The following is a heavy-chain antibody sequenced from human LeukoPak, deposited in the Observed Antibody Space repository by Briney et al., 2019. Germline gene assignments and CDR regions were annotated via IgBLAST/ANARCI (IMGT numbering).Heavy chain of an antibody. V-gene: IGHV3-7*01. J-gene: IGHJ4*02. CDR3: ERVGYNSEWIHFDY. Sequence: PGGSLRLSCAASGFTFSSYWMSWGRQAPGKGLEWVGNIKPDGSEKYYVDSVKGRFTISRDNAENSLHLQMNSLRAEDTAVYYCERVGYNSEWIHFDYWGQGTLVTVSS. D-gene: IGHD5-18*01. CDR1: GFTFSSYW. CDR2: IKPDGSEK.